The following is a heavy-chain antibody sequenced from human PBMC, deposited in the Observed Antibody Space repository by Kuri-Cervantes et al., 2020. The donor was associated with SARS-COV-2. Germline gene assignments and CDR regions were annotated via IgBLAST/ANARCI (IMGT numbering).Heavy chain of an antibody. CDR1: GFTFSNAW. CDR3: ARDNYCSGGSCYSYHYGMDV. V-gene: IGHV3-15*07. J-gene: IGHJ6*02. CDR2: IKSKTDGGTT. Sequence: GESLKISCAASGFTFSNAWMNWVRQAPGKGLEWVGRIKSKTDGGTTDYAAPVKGRFTSSRDDSKNTLYLQMNSLKTEDTAVYYCARDNYCSGGSCYSYHYGMDVWGQGTTVTVSS. D-gene: IGHD2-15*01.